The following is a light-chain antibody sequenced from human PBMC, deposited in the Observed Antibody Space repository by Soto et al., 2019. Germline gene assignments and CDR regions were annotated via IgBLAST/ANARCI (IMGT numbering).Light chain of an antibody. CDR1: TGPVTSGHW. CDR3: FLSDSGARPVV. J-gene: IGLJ2*01. V-gene: IGLV7-46*01. CDR2: DTS. Sequence: QAVVTQAPSLTVSPGGTVTLTCDSSTGPVTSGHWPYWLQQKPGQAPRTLIYDTSKKHSWTPARFSGSLLGGKAALTLSGAQPEDEADYCCFLSDSGARPVVFGGGTKLTVL.